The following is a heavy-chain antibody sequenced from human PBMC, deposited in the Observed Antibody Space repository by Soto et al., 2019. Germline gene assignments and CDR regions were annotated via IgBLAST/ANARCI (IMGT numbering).Heavy chain of an antibody. D-gene: IGHD1-20*01. J-gene: IGHJ5*02. Sequence: QVQLQQWGAGLLKPSETLSLTCAVYGGSFSGYYWSWIRQPPGQGLEWIGEINHSGSTNYNPSLKSRVTISVDTSKNQFSLKLSSVTAADTAVYYCARAHNWNHVWFDPWGQGTLVTVSS. CDR3: ARAHNWNHVWFDP. CDR1: GGSFSGYY. V-gene: IGHV4-34*01. CDR2: INHSGST.